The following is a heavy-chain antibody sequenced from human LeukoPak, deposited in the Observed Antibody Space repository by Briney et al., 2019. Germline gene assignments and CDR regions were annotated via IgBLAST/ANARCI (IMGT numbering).Heavy chain of an antibody. CDR1: GGSISSSSYY. CDR2: IYYSGST. J-gene: IGHJ4*02. CDR3: ARLWGVYYYDSSGYS. D-gene: IGHD3-22*01. Sequence: SETLSLTCTVSGGSISSSSYYWGWIRQPPGKGLEWIGSIYYSGSTYYNPSLKSRVTISVDTSKSQFSLKLSSVTAADTAVYYCARLWGVYYYDSSGYSWGQGTLVTVSS. V-gene: IGHV4-39*01.